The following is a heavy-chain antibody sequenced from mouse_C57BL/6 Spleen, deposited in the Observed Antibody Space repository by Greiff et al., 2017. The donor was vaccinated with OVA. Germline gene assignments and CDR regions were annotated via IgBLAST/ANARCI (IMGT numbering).Heavy chain of an antibody. V-gene: IGHV5-4*01. CDR1: GYTFSSYA. D-gene: IGHD2-13*01. Sequence: EVQGVESGGGLAKPGGSLKLSCAASGYTFSSYAMSWVSQTPEKRLEWVATISDGGSYTKYPDNVKGRFTISRDNAKNNLYLQVSHLKSVDTAMYYFARFYYGDAMDYWGQGTSVTVSS. J-gene: IGHJ4*01. CDR2: ISDGGSYT. CDR3: ARFYYGDAMDY.